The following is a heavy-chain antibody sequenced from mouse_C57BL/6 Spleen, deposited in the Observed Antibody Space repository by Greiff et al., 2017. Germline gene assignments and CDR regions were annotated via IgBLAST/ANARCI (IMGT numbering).Heavy chain of an antibody. Sequence: QVQLQQPGAELVKPGASVKVSCKASGYTFTSYWMHWVKQRPGQGLEWIGRLHPSDSDTNYNQKFKGKATLTVDKSSSTAYMQLSSLTSEDSAVYYCAIGEVSYDYDELGWFAYWGQGTLVTVSA. CDR2: LHPSDSDT. D-gene: IGHD2-4*01. CDR3: AIGEVSYDYDELGWFAY. V-gene: IGHV1-74*01. J-gene: IGHJ3*01. CDR1: GYTFTSYW.